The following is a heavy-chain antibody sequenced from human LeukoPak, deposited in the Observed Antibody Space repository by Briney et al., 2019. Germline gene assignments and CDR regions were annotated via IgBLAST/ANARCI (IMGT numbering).Heavy chain of an antibody. V-gene: IGHV1-2*02. Sequence: GASVKVSCKASGYTFTGYYMHWVRQAPGQGLEWMGWINPNSGGTNYAQKFQGRVTMTRDTSISTAYMELSRLRSDDTAVYYCARDSKGLGDFWSGFVVDYWGQGTLVTVSS. CDR1: GYTFTGYY. J-gene: IGHJ4*02. CDR3: ARDSKGLGDFWSGFVVDY. CDR2: INPNSGGT. D-gene: IGHD3-3*01.